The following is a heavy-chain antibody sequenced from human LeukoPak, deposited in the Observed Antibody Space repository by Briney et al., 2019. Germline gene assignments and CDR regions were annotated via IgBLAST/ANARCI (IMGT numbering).Heavy chain of an antibody. J-gene: IGHJ4*02. D-gene: IGHD5-24*01. CDR2: ISGSGGST. Sequence: GGSLRLSCAASGFTFSSYAMSWVRQAPGKGLEWVSAISGSGGSTYYADSVKGRFTISRDNSKNTLYLQMNSLRAEDTAVYYCARDLIGGYNGGYFDSWGQGVLVTVSS. CDR3: ARDLIGGYNGGYFDS. CDR1: GFTFSSYA. V-gene: IGHV3-23*01.